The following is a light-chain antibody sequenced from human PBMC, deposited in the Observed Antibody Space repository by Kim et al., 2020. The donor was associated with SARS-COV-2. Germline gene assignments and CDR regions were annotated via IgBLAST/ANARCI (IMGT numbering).Light chain of an antibody. J-gene: IGLJ2*01. CDR3: AQYTSSTTVI. Sequence: VPTSGSGTNTDIGAYSLVSWYRQSPGTVPKLSIYAVINRPPGVPARFSGSKSGNTASLTIFGLQAEDEADYSCAQYTSSTTVIFGGGTKVTVL. V-gene: IGLV2-18*01. CDR2: AVI. CDR1: NTDIGAYSL.